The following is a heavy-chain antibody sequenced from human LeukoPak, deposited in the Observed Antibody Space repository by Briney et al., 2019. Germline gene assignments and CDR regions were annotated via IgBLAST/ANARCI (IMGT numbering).Heavy chain of an antibody. V-gene: IGHV5-51*01. CDR3: ARRRLAASLYYLDY. D-gene: IGHD6-13*01. Sequence: GESLKISCKGSGYTFSSYWIGWLRQMPGRGLEWMGIIYPGDSDTRYSPSFQGQVTISADKSIGTAYLQWSSLKASDTAMYYCARRRLAASLYYLDYWGQGSLVTVSS. J-gene: IGHJ4*02. CDR1: GYTFSSYW. CDR2: IYPGDSDT.